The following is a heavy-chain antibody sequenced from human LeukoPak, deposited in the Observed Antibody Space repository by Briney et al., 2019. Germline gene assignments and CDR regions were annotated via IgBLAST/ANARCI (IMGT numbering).Heavy chain of an antibody. CDR1: GFTFSSYG. J-gene: IGHJ4*02. CDR2: ISYDGSNK. V-gene: IGHV3-30*03. Sequence: PGGSLRLSCAASGFTFSSYGMHWVRQAPGKGLEWVAVISYDGSNKYYADSVKGRFTISRDNSKNTLYLQMNSLRAEDTAVYYCTTVEVHWGQGTLVTVSS. CDR3: TTVEVH.